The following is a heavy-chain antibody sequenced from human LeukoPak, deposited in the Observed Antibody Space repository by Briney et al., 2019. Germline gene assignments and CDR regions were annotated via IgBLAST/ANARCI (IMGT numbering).Heavy chain of an antibody. CDR3: ARAGYSSSSPHYYMDV. V-gene: IGHV1-8*01. Sequence: VASVKVSCKASGYTFTSYDINWVRQATGQGLEWMGWMNPNSGNTGYAQKFQGRVTMTRNTSISTAYMELSRLRSEDTAVYYCARAGYSSSSPHYYMDVWGKGTTVTVSS. J-gene: IGHJ6*03. D-gene: IGHD6-6*01. CDR1: GYTFTSYD. CDR2: MNPNSGNT.